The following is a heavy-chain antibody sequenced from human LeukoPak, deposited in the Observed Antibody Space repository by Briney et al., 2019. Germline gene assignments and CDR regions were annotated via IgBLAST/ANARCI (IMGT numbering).Heavy chain of an antibody. V-gene: IGHV3-7*05. CDR3: ARGMFYYGSGSDTGDY. CDR1: GFTFSNYW. CDR2: IKQEGSEK. J-gene: IGHJ4*02. Sequence: GGSLRLCCAASGFTFSNYWMSWVRQAPGKGLEWVANIKQEGSEKYYVDSVKGRFTISRDNAKNSLYLQMNSLRAEDTAVYYCARGMFYYGSGSDTGDYWGQGTLVTVSS. D-gene: IGHD3-10*01.